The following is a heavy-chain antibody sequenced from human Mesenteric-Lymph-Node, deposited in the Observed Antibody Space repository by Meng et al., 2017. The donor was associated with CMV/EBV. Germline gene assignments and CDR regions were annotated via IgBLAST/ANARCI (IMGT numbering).Heavy chain of an antibody. Sequence: ETLSLTCAASGFTFRSNWMHWVRQAPGKGLVWVSRINSDGNSTSYADSVKGRFTISRDNAKNSLYLQMNSLRAEDTAVYYCARDLGLWGMDVWGQGTTVTVSS. CDR2: INSDGNST. D-gene: IGHD3-16*01. J-gene: IGHJ6*02. V-gene: IGHV3-74*01. CDR3: ARDLGLWGMDV. CDR1: GFTFRSNW.